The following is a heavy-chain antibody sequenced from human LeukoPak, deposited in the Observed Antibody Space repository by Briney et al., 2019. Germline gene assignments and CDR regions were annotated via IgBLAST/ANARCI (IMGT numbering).Heavy chain of an antibody. Sequence: ASVKVSCKASGYTFTSYGISWVRQAPGQGLEWMGWISAYNGNTNYAQKLQGRVTMTTDTSTSTAYMELRSLRSDDTAVYYCAGLCYGSGSYEEGNWFDPWGQGTLVTVSS. CDR3: AGLCYGSGSYEEGNWFDP. CDR2: ISAYNGNT. CDR1: GYTFTSYG. D-gene: IGHD3-10*01. J-gene: IGHJ5*02. V-gene: IGHV1-18*01.